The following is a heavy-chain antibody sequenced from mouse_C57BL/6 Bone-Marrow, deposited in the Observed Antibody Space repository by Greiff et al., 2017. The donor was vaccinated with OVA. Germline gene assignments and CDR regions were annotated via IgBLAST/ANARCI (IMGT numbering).Heavy chain of an antibody. D-gene: IGHD1-1*01. CDR1: GYTFTDYY. V-gene: IGHV1-76*01. Sequence: VQLQQSGAELVRPGASVKLSCKASGYTFTDYYINWVKQRPGQGLEWIARIYPGSGNTYYTEKFTGKATLTAEKASSTAYMQLSSLTSEDSAVYFCARPHYYGSSYGAMDYWGQGASVTVAS. CDR2: IYPGSGNT. J-gene: IGHJ4*01. CDR3: ARPHYYGSSYGAMDY.